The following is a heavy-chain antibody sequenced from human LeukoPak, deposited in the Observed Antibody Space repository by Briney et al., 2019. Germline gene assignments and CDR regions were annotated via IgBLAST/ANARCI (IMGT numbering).Heavy chain of an antibody. CDR3: ARGQRRGIVVVPAAIRSFDY. CDR2: INHSGST. D-gene: IGHD2-2*02. V-gene: IGHV4-34*01. CDR1: GGSFSGYY. Sequence: PSETLSLTCAVYGGSFSGYYWSWIRQPPWKGLEWIGEINHSGSTNYNPSLKSRVTISVDTSKNQFSLKLSSVTAADTAVYYCARGQRRGIVVVPAAIRSFDYWGQGTLVTVSS. J-gene: IGHJ4*02.